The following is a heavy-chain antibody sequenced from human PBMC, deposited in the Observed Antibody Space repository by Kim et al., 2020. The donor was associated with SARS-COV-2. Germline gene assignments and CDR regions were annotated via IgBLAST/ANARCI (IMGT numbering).Heavy chain of an antibody. D-gene: IGHD3-10*01. Sequence: GGSLRLSCAASGFTFSSYSMNWVRQAPGKGLEWVSYISSSSSTIYYADSVKGRFTISRDNAKNSLYLQMNSLRDEDTAVYYCARDHESSLWFGELFNYYYYIGMDRWGQGTSVTGSS. J-gene: IGHJ6*02. CDR1: GFTFSSYS. CDR2: ISSSSSTI. CDR3: ARDHESSLWFGELFNYYYYIGMDR. V-gene: IGHV3-48*02.